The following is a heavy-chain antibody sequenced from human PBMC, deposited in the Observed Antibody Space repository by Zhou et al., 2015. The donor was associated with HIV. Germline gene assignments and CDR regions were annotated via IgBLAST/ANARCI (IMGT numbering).Heavy chain of an antibody. Sequence: QVQLVQSGAEVKKPGSSVKVSCKASGGTFSSYGISWVRQAPGQGLEWMGGIIPFSGTAKNAQKFQGRVTMTTDTSTSTGYMELRSLRSDDTATYFCARDDSSGYHSFDYWGQGTLVTVS. CDR3: ARDDSSGYHSFDY. CDR1: GGTFSSYG. J-gene: IGHJ4*02. D-gene: IGHD3-22*01. V-gene: IGHV1-69*06. CDR2: IIPFSGTA.